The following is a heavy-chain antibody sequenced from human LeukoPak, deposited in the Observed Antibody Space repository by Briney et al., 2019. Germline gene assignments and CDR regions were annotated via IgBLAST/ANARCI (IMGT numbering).Heavy chain of an antibody. CDR2: TYYRSKWNN. D-gene: IGHD1-14*01. CDR1: GDSVSSNTGA. V-gene: IGHV6-1*01. CDR3: AREVFKYGRFYFDY. J-gene: IGHJ4*02. Sequence: HSQTLSLTCGISGDSVSSNTGAWNWIRQSPSRGLEWLGKTYYRSKWNNDYAVSVKDRITINPDTSKDQFSLQLNSVTPEDTAVYYCAREVFKYGRFYFDYWGQGTPVTVSS.